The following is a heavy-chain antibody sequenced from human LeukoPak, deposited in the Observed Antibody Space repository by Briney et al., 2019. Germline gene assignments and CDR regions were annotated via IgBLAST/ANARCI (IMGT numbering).Heavy chain of an antibody. D-gene: IGHD3-22*01. CDR2: INPNSGGT. CDR1: GYTFTGYY. Sequence: ASVKVSCKASGYTFTGYYMHWVRQAPGQGLEWMGWINPNSGGTNYAQKFQGRVTMTRDTSISTAYTELSRLRSDDTAVYYCARAQLNYYDSSGYWGGFDYWAREPWSPSPQ. V-gene: IGHV1-2*02. CDR3: ARAQLNYYDSSGYWGGFDY. J-gene: IGHJ4*02.